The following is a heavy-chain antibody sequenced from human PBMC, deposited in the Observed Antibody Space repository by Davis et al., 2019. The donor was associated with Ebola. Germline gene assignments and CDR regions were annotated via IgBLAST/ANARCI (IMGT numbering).Heavy chain of an antibody. CDR3: VRDTSHQLPHWLYYFYGMDV. J-gene: IGHJ6*02. Sequence: HTGGSLRLSCAASGFTFNNYYMHWVRQAPGKGLEWVARIKTDGSTTRYADSVKGRFTISRDNPKNTLYLQMNSLRGEDTAVYYCVRDTSHQLPHWLYYFYGMDVWGQGTTVTVSS. CDR2: IKTDGSTT. CDR1: GFTFNNYY. D-gene: IGHD2-2*01. V-gene: IGHV3-74*01.